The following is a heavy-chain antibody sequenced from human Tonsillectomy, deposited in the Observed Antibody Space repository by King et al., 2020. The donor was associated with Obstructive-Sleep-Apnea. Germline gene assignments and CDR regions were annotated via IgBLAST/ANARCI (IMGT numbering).Heavy chain of an antibody. CDR3: ARGYSPGRVDD. V-gene: IGHV4-59*08. CDR1: GDSISSYF. J-gene: IGHJ4*02. CDR2: ISYTGSV. Sequence: QLQESGPGLVKPSETLSLPCAVSGDSISSYFWSWIRQPPGEGLEWLVPISYTGSVTYSPSLHIRRTLSVDTSKNQFSLNLFSVTAADPAVYSCARGYSPGRVDDWGQGTLVTVSS. D-gene: IGHD5-18*01.